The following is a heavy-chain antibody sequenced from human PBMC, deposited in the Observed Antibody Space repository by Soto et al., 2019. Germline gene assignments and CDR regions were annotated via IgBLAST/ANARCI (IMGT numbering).Heavy chain of an antibody. J-gene: IGHJ3*02. CDR3: ANNFLVGLPPLI. CDR2: ISGSGGST. V-gene: IGHV3-23*01. CDR1: GFTFSSYA. D-gene: IGHD2-15*01. Sequence: GGSLRLCCAASGFTFSSYAMSWVRQAPGKGLEWVSAISGSGGSTYYADSVKGRFTISRDNSKNTLYLQMNSLRAEDTAVYYCANNFLVGLPPLIWGQGTMVTVSS.